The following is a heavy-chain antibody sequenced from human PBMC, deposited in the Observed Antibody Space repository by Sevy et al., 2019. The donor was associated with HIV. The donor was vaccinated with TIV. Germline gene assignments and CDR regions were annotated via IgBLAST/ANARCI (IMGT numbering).Heavy chain of an antibody. CDR2: ISGFGNT. J-gene: IGHJ3*01. CDR3: AKVLNPALESMMEVTVRSLKGFDV. D-gene: IGHD3-22*01. V-gene: IGHV3-23*01. Sequence: GGSLRLSCAASGFTFNTHVMNWVRQAPGKGLEWVSSISGFGNTYYADSVRGRFTISRENAKNTLYLQMNSLRADDTAVYYYAKVLNPALESMMEVTVRSLKGFDVWGQGTMVTVSS. CDR1: GFTFNTHV.